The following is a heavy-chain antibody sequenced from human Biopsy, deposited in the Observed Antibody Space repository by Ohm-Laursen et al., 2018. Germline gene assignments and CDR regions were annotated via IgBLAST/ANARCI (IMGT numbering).Heavy chain of an antibody. CDR2: VYYTGST. CDR1: GDSISSYY. Sequence: SETLSLTWTVSGDSISSYYWSWIRQPPGKGLQWIGYVYYTGSTDYNPSLQSRVTISVDTSKNHFSLRLRSVTPADTAIYYCARDRGYYSDRTVPGYFDLWGRGTLVTVPS. V-gene: IGHV4-59*01. CDR3: ARDRGYYSDRTVPGYFDL. J-gene: IGHJ2*01. D-gene: IGHD3-22*01.